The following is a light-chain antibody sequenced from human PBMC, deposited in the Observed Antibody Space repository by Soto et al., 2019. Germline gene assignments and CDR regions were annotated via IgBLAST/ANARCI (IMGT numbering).Light chain of an antibody. V-gene: IGLV2-14*01. J-gene: IGLJ3*02. CDR3: CSFTSRSTWL. Sequence: QSVLTQPASVSGSPGQSVTISCTGTDTDVGGYNYVSWYQHHPGKAPKLMIYEVSNRPPGVSNRFSGSKSGNTASLSISGLQTEDEADYYCCSFTSRSTWLFGGGTKLTVL. CDR1: DTDVGGYNY. CDR2: EVS.